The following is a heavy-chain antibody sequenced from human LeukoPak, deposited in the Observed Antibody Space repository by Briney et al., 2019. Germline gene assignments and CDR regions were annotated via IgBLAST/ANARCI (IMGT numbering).Heavy chain of an antibody. D-gene: IGHD1-26*01. CDR2: ISNKGGST. V-gene: IGHV3-64D*09. CDR1: GFTFSSYG. Sequence: GGSLRLSCSASGFTFSSYGMHWVRQAPGKGLEYVSGISNKGGSTYYADSMKGRFTISRDNSKNTLHLQMSSLRADDTAVYYCVKSGTWADFDSWGQGTLVTVSS. CDR3: VKSGTWADFDS. J-gene: IGHJ4*02.